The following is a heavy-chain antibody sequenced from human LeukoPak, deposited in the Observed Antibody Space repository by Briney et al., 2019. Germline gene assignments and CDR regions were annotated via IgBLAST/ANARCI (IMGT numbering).Heavy chain of an antibody. CDR3: ARGGYSGSYDSSYH. CDR1: GFTLSSYS. Sequence: PGGSLRLSCAASGFTLSSYSMNWVRQAPGKGLEWVSYISSSSSTIYYADSVKGRFTISRDNAKNTLYLQMNSLRAEDTAVYYCARGGYSGSYDSSYHWGQGTLVTVSS. CDR2: ISSSSSTI. D-gene: IGHD1-26*01. J-gene: IGHJ4*02. V-gene: IGHV3-48*04.